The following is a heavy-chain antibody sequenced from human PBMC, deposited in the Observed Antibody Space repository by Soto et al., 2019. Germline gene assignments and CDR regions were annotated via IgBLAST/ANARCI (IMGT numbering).Heavy chain of an antibody. Sequence: GGSLRLSCAASGLPFSTFAMTWVRQAPGKGLEWVSTIGGGGGTYYTDSVKGRFTISRDNSRNTLYLQMNGLRAEDTAVYYCARFWYGVRTFDYSGQGTQLTVSS. D-gene: IGHD6-13*01. CDR3: ARFWYGVRTFDY. CDR2: IGGGGGT. CDR1: GLPFSTFA. V-gene: IGHV3-23*01. J-gene: IGHJ4*02.